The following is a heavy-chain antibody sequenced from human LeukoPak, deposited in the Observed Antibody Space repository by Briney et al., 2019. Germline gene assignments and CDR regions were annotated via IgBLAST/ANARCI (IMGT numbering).Heavy chain of an antibody. V-gene: IGHV3-74*01. CDR2: INSDGSST. CDR1: GFTFSSYW. D-gene: IGHD6-19*01. Sequence: PGGSLRLSCAASGFTFSSYWMHWVRQGPGKGLVWVSRINSDGSSTSYADSVKGRFTISRDNSKNMLYMQMNSLRAEDTAVYYCAKDLSWGTAVAGNYYGMDAWGQGTTVTVSS. CDR3: AKDLSWGTAVAGNYYGMDA. J-gene: IGHJ6*02.